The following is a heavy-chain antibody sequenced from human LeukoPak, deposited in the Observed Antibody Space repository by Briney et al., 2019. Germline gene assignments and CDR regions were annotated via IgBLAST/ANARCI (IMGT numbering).Heavy chain of an antibody. CDR2: ISYTGST. Sequence: PSETLSLTCTVSSGSISSYYWNWIRQPPGKGLEWIGYISYTGSTNYNPSLKSRVTISIDTSKNQFSLRLSSVTAADTAVYYCARRGEYYYSGTYYNYFDPWGQGTLVTVSS. D-gene: IGHD3-10*01. J-gene: IGHJ5*02. V-gene: IGHV4-59*01. CDR3: ARRGEYYYSGTYYNYFDP. CDR1: SGSISSYY.